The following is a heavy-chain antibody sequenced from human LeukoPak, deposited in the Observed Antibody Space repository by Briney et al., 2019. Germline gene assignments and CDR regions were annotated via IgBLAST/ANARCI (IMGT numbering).Heavy chain of an antibody. V-gene: IGHV1-2*02. J-gene: IGHJ3*02. CDR2: IDPNSGGT. CDR1: GYTFTSYD. D-gene: IGHD6-19*01. Sequence: ASVKVSCKASGYTFTSYDINWVRQATGQGLEWMGWIDPNSGGTNYAQKFQGRVTMTRDTSISTAYMELSRLRSDDTAVYYCARDPRSGWSDDAFDIWGQGTMVTVSS. CDR3: ARDPRSGWSDDAFDI.